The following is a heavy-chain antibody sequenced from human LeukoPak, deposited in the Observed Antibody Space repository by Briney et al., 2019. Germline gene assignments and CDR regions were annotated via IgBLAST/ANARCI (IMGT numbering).Heavy chain of an antibody. D-gene: IGHD3-10*01. CDR2: ISSSSSYI. V-gene: IGHV3-21*01. J-gene: IGHJ6*02. CDR3: ARDRGNVARGANGLDV. CDR1: GFTFSSYS. Sequence: GGSLRLSCAASGFTFSSYSMNWVRQAPGKGLEWVSSISSSSSYIYYADSVKGRFTISRDNAKNSLYLQMNSLRAEDTAIYYCARDRGNVARGANGLDVWGQGTTVTASS.